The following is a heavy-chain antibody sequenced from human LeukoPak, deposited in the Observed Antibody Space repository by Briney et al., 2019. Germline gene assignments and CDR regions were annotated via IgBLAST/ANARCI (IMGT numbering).Heavy chain of an antibody. D-gene: IGHD6-19*01. J-gene: IGHJ3*02. CDR1: GGSISSYY. CDR2: IYYSGST. V-gene: IGHV4-59*01. CDR3: EMAGRHDAFDI. Sequence: KPSETLSLTCTVSGGSISSYYGSWVRQPPGKGVEWVGYIYYSGSTNYNPSLKGRVTISVDKSKNQFSLKLSSVTAADTAVYYCEMAGRHDAFDIWGQGTMVTVSS.